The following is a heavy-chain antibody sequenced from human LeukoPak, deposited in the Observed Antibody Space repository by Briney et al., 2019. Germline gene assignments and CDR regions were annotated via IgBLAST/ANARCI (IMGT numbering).Heavy chain of an antibody. CDR2: IYYSGST. D-gene: IGHD3-22*01. CDR1: SGSISSGGYY. V-gene: IGHV4-31*03. Sequence: SQTLSLTCTVSSGSISSGGYYWSRIRQHPGKGLEWIGYIYYSGSTYYNPSLKSRVTISVDTSKNQFSLKLSSVTAADTAVYYCARVLRDRSGYYCDYWGQGTLVTVSS. CDR3: ARVLRDRSGYYCDY. J-gene: IGHJ4*02.